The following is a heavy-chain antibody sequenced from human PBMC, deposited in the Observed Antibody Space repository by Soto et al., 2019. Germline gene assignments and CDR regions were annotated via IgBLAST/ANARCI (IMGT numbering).Heavy chain of an antibody. CDR2: INPNSGST. CDR1: GFAITGKY. V-gene: IGHV4-59*12. J-gene: IGHJ6*02. CDR3: ANGYYYYGMDV. Sequence: GFAITGKYLHWLRQAPGQGLEWMGWINPNSGSTNYNPSLKSRVTISVDKSKNQFSLKLSSVTAADTAVYYCANGYYYYGMDVWVQGTTVTVSS.